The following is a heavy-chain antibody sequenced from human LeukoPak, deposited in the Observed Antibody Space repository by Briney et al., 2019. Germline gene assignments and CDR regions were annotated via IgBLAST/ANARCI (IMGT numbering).Heavy chain of an antibody. CDR3: ARRGVIDDYVWGSYRYSDFQH. Sequence: ASVKVSCKASGYTFTGYYMHWVRQAPGQGLEWMGWINPNSGGTNYAQKFQGRVTMTRDTSISTAYMELSRPRSDDTAVYYCARRGVIDDYVWGSYRYSDFQHWGQGTLVTVSS. J-gene: IGHJ1*01. CDR1: GYTFTGYY. V-gene: IGHV1-2*02. CDR2: INPNSGGT. D-gene: IGHD3-16*02.